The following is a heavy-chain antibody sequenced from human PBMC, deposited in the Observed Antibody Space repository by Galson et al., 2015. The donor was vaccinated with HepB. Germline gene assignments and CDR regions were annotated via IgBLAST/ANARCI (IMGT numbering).Heavy chain of an antibody. CDR1: GLTFSNYS. V-gene: IGHV3-21*06. CDR2: IGSSGSYT. Sequence: SLRLSCAASGLTFSNYSMNWVRQAPGKGLEWVSFIGSSGSYTSQADSVEGRFTISRDNAKNFLYLQMNSLRAEDTAVYYCARGTGYSYGPFDYWGQGSLVSVSS. J-gene: IGHJ4*02. D-gene: IGHD5-18*01. CDR3: ARGTGYSYGPFDY.